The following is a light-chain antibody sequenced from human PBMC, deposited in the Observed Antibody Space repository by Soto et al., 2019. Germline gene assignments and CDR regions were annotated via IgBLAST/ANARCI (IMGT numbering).Light chain of an antibody. V-gene: IGLV1-44*01. J-gene: IGLJ2*01. CDR3: AAWEDSLHGHVV. CDR2: SNN. CDR1: SSNIGSNT. Sequence: QSVLTQPPSASGTPGQRVTISCSGSSSNIGSNTVNWYQQLPGTATKLLIYSNNQRTSGVPDLFSGSKSGTSASLAISGLQSEDEADYYCAAWEDSLHGHVVLGGGTKLTVL.